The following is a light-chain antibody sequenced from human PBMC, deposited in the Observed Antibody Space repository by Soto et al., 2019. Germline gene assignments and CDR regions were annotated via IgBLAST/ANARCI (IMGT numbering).Light chain of an antibody. J-gene: IGLJ2*01. V-gene: IGLV2-14*01. CDR2: EVS. Sequence: QSALTQPASVSGSPGQSITISCTGTSSDVGGYNYVSWYQQHPGKAPKCMIYEVSNRPSGVSNRFSASKSGNTASLTISGLQAEDEADYYCSSYTSSSALVLFGGGTKLTVL. CDR3: SSYTSSSALVL. CDR1: SSDVGGYNY.